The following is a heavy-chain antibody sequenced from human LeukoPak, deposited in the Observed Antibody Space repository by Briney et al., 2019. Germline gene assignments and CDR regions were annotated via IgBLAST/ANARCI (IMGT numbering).Heavy chain of an antibody. J-gene: IGHJ4*02. D-gene: IGHD6-13*01. V-gene: IGHV3-30-3*01. CDR1: GFTFSSYA. CDR2: ISYDGSNK. Sequence: HPGRSLRLSCAASGFTFSSYAMHWVRQAPGKGLEWVAVISYDGSNKYYADSVKGRFTISRDNSKNTLYLQMNSLRAEDTAVYYCAKDIAAAGSFDYWGQGTLVTVSS. CDR3: AKDIAAAGSFDY.